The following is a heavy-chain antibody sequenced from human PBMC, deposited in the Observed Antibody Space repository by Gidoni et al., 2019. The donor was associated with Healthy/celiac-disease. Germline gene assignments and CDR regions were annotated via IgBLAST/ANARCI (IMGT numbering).Heavy chain of an antibody. J-gene: IGHJ6*02. Sequence: QVQLVQSGAEVKKPGASVKVSCKASGYTFTSYYLHWVRQAPGQGLEWMGIINPSGGSTSYAQKFQGRVTMTRDTSTSTVYMELSSLRSEDTAVYYCARDRGIVVVPADETYYYYGMDVWGQGTTVTVSS. D-gene: IGHD2-2*01. V-gene: IGHV1-46*01. CDR2: INPSGGST. CDR1: GYTFTSYY. CDR3: ARDRGIVVVPADETYYYYGMDV.